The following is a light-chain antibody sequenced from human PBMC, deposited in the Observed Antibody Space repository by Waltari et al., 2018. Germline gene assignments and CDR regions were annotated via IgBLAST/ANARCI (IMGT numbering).Light chain of an antibody. Sequence: QSALTQPTSVSGSPGQSITISCTGTSSDGGGYNYVSWYQQHPAKAPKLMIYDVSRRPSGVSYRFSGSTSGNTSSLTISGLQAEDDADYYCCSYAGSSTLVFGGGTKLTVL. J-gene: IGLJ2*01. CDR1: SSDGGGYNY. V-gene: IGLV2-23*02. CDR2: DVS. CDR3: CSYAGSSTLV.